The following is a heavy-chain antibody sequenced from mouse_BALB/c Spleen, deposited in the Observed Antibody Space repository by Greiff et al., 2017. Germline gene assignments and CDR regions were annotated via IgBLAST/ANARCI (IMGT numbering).Heavy chain of an antibody. CDR3: ARDQIYYGNSAWFAY. J-gene: IGHJ3*01. CDR1: GFSLTSYG. V-gene: IGHV2-9*02. CDR2: IWAGGST. Sequence: VQLQQSGPGLVAPSQSLSITCTVSGFSLTSYGVHWVRQPPGKGLEWLGVIWAGGSTNYNSALMSRLSISKDNSKSQVFLKMNSLQTDDTAMYYCARDQIYYGNSAWFAYWGQGTLVTVSA. D-gene: IGHD2-1*01.